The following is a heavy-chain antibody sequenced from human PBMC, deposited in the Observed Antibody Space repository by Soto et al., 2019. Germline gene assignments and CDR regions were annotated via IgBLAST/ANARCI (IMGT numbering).Heavy chain of an antibody. J-gene: IGHJ4*02. V-gene: IGHV4-59*01. CDR3: CGSGGK. D-gene: IGHD1-26*01. Sequence: QVQLQESGPGLVKPSETLSLTCTVSGGSISSYYWSWIRQPPGKGLEWIGHIYDSGTANYNPSLKGRVPLSLDTSKNQPSLNLSSVTAADPGRYFCCGSGGKWGQGTLVTVSS. CDR2: IYDSGTA. CDR1: GGSISSYY.